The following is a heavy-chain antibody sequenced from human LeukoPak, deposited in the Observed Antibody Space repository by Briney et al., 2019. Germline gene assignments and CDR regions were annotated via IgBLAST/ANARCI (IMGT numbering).Heavy chain of an antibody. CDR2: TVSEIGGGTT. J-gene: IGHJ6*02. CDR1: GFTFSSYA. Sequence: GGSLRLSCAASGFTFSSYAMHWVRQTPGKGLEWDGQTVSEIGGGTTDYATSVKGRFTISRDDSESTLYLQMNSLKIEDTAVYYCTTDEDWNYARKDVWGQGATVIVSS. V-gene: IGHV3-15*04. D-gene: IGHD1-7*01. CDR3: TTDEDWNYARKDV.